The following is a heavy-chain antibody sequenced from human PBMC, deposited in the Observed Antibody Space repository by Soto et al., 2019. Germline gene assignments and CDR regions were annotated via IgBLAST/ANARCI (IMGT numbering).Heavy chain of an antibody. Sequence: SETLSLTCTVSSGSISSTIYSWHWIRQPPGKGLEWIGSIFYSGSTYYNPSLKSRVTISVDTSKNHFSLKLSSVTAADTAVYYCATQEVGGSYVYTFDPWGQGTLVT. CDR1: SGSISSTIYS. J-gene: IGHJ5*02. V-gene: IGHV4-39*02. CDR2: IFYSGST. D-gene: IGHD1-26*01. CDR3: ATQEVGGSYVYTFDP.